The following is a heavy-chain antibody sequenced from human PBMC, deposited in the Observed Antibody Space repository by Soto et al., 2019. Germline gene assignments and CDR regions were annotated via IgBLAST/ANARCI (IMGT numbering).Heavy chain of an antibody. CDR1: GVSISSGNW. V-gene: IGHV4-4*02. Sequence: SETLSLTCDVSGVSISSGNWWSWVRQPPGKELEWIGEVYRDGSANYHPSLERRVSISVDTAKNQFSLRLNSVTAADTAIYYCARLIYDSRLNYLYFDSWGQGLLVTVSS. CDR3: ARLIYDSRLNYLYFDS. J-gene: IGHJ4*02. CDR2: VYRDGSA. D-gene: IGHD3-22*01.